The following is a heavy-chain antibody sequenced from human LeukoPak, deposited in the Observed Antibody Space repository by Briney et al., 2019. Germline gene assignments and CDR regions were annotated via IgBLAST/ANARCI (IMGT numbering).Heavy chain of an antibody. CDR1: GFTFSSYS. D-gene: IGHD5-18*01. Sequence: GGSLRLSCAASGFTFSSYSMNWVRQAPGKGLEWVSAISGNGGNTYYADSVKGRFTISRDNSKNTLYLQMNSLRAEDTAVYYCAKDLRGYSYGQSWGQGTLVTVSS. V-gene: IGHV3-23*01. CDR3: AKDLRGYSYGQS. J-gene: IGHJ5*02. CDR2: ISGNGGNT.